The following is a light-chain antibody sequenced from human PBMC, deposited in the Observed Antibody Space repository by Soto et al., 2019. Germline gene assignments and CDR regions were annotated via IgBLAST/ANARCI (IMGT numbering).Light chain of an antibody. CDR1: SSDVGGYNY. V-gene: IGLV2-14*01. CDR3: NSYTSSSTFV. J-gene: IGLJ1*01. CDR2: GVT. Sequence: QSALTQPASVSGSPGQSITISCTGTSSDVGGYNYVSWYQQHPGKAPKLMIYGVTNRPSGVSSRFSGSRSGNTASLTISGLQAEYEAEYFCNSYTSSSTFVFGTGTKLTVL.